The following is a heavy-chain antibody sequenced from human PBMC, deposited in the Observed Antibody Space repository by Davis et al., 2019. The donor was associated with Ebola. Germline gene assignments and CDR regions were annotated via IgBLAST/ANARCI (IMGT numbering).Heavy chain of an antibody. Sequence: PGGSLRLSCIDSGFTFGSYWLHWVRQAPGEGLVWVSRITGDGSSTAYADSVKGRFTISRDNAKKTLYLQVDSLRTDDTGVYQCAREGSGLYCDYGGQGALVTVSS. J-gene: IGHJ4*02. D-gene: IGHD2-15*01. CDR1: GFTFGSYW. CDR3: AREGSGLYCDY. CDR2: ITGDGSST. V-gene: IGHV3-74*03.